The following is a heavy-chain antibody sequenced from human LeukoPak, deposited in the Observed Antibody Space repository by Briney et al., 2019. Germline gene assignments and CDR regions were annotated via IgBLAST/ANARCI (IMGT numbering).Heavy chain of an antibody. Sequence: GGSLRLSCAVSGFTVSSNYMSWVRQAPGKGLEWVSVIYTGGTTYYADSVKGRFTISRDNSKNTLYLQMNSLRAEDTAVYYCARDGDDTSGYFSPFDYWGQGTLVTVSS. J-gene: IGHJ4*02. V-gene: IGHV3-53*01. CDR2: IYTGGTT. D-gene: IGHD3-22*01. CDR3: ARDGDDTSGYFSPFDY. CDR1: GFTVSSNY.